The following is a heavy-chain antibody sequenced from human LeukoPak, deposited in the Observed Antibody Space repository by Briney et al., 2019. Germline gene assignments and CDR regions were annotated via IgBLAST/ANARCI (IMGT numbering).Heavy chain of an antibody. V-gene: IGHV4-59*01. D-gene: IGHD6-19*01. CDR1: GGSISSYY. Sequence: SETLSLTCTVSGGSISSYYWSWIRQPPGKGLEWIGYIYYSGSTNYNPSLESRVTISVDTSKNQFSLKLSSVTAAGTAMYYCASQDITVAGHVDYWGQGTLVTVSS. J-gene: IGHJ4*02. CDR3: ASQDITVAGHVDY. CDR2: IYYSGST.